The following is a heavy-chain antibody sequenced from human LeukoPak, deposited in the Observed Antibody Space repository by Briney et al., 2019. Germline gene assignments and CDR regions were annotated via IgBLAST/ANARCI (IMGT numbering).Heavy chain of an antibody. J-gene: IGHJ3*02. CDR1: EYTFTAAYY. CDR3: ARDYDFWSGYPDAFDI. Sequence: ASVKVSCKTSEYTFTAAYYIHWVRQAPGQGLEWMGWIKPNSGGTNSAQKFQGRVTMTRDTSISTAYMELSRLRSDDTAVYYCARDYDFWSGYPDAFDIWGQGTMVTVSS. D-gene: IGHD3-3*01. V-gene: IGHV1-2*02. CDR2: IKPNSGGT.